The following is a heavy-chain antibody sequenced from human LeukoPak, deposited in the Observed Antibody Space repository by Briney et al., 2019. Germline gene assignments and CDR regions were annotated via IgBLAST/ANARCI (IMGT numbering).Heavy chain of an antibody. D-gene: IGHD6-6*01. J-gene: IGHJ6*03. CDR3: AREVKYSSSAGYYYYMDV. CDR2: IYYSGST. Sequence: PGGSLRLSCAASGFTFSSYGMSWIRQPPGKGLEWIGYIYYSGSTNYNPSLKSRVTISVDTSKNQFSLKLSSVTAADTAVYYCAREVKYSSSAGYYYYMDVWGKGTTVTVSS. CDR1: GFTFSSYG. V-gene: IGHV4-59*01.